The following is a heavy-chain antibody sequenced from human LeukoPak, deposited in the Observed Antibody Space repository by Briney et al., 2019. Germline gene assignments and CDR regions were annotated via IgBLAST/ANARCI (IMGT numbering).Heavy chain of an antibody. J-gene: IGHJ4*02. Sequence: PGGSLRLSCAASGFIFSAYGMHWVRQAPGKGLEWVAYIWYDGSKKEYANSVKGRFTISRDTSKSTVYLQMSSLRPEDTAVYYCARDLLGLPHKYFDSCGQGTLVTVSS. V-gene: IGHV3-30*02. CDR1: GFIFSAYG. D-gene: IGHD3-16*01. CDR2: IWYDGSKK. CDR3: ARDLLGLPHKYFDS.